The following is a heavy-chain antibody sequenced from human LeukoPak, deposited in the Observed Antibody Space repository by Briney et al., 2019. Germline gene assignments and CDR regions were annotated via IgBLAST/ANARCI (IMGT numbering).Heavy chain of an antibody. CDR3: ARGVVDFWSGYATLFDY. V-gene: IGHV1-2*02. J-gene: IGHJ4*02. Sequence: ASVKVSCKASGYTFTGYYMYWVRQAPGQGLEWMGWINPNSGGTNYAQKFQGRVTMTRDTSISTAYMELSRLRSDDTAVYYCARGVVDFWSGYATLFDYWGQGTLVTVSS. D-gene: IGHD3-3*01. CDR2: INPNSGGT. CDR1: GYTFTGYY.